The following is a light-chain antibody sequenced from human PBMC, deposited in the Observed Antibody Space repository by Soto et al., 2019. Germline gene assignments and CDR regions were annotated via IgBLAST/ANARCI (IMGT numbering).Light chain of an antibody. J-gene: IGLJ2*01. CDR2: DVS. Sequence: QSALTQPAAVSGSPGQSITISCTGTSSDVGGYNYVSWYQQHPGKAPKLMIYDVSNRSSGVSNRFSGSKSGNTASLTLSGHQAEDEADYYCSSYTSSSTLLIFGGGTKFTVL. V-gene: IGLV2-14*01. CDR3: SSYTSSSTLLI. CDR1: SSDVGGYNY.